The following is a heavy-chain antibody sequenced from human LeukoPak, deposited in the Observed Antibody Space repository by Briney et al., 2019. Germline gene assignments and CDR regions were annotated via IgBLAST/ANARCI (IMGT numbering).Heavy chain of an antibody. CDR1: GFTVSSNY. V-gene: IGHV3-53*01. CDR3: ARWDSAGTSKYYFDY. CDR2: IYSGGTT. D-gene: IGHD1-26*01. J-gene: IGHJ4*02. Sequence: GGSLRFSCAVSGFTVSSNYMSWARQAPGKGLEWVSIIYSGGTTYYADSVEGRFTISRDNSKNTLYLQMNSLRADDTAVYFCARWDSAGTSKYYFDYWGQGTLVTVSP.